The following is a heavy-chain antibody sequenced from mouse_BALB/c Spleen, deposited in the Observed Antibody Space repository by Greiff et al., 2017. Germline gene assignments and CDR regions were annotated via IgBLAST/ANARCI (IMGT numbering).Heavy chain of an antibody. CDR3: ASYDYGYAMDY. D-gene: IGHD2-4*01. V-gene: IGHV2-2*02. CDR1: GFSLTSYG. J-gene: IGHJ4*01. CDR2: IWSGGST. Sequence: VMLVESGPGLVQPSQSLSITCTVSGFSLTSYGVHWVRQSPGKGLEWLGVIWSGGSTDYNAAFISRLSISKDNSKSQVFLKMNSLQANDTAIYYCASYDYGYAMDYWGQGTSVTVAS.